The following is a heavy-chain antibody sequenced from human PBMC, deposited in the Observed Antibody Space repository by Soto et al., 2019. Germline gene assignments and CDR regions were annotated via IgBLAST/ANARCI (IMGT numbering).Heavy chain of an antibody. CDR1: GFTFSNYG. V-gene: IGHV3-23*01. D-gene: IGHD6-13*01. CDR2: ISGSVGST. Sequence: GGSLRLSCAASGFTFSNYGINWVRQSPGKGLEWVSVISGSVGSTYYADSVKGRFTITRDNTKNTLYLLMNSLRAEDTAVYYCAKAGGAAGTVDYFDYWGQGTLVTVSS. J-gene: IGHJ4*02. CDR3: AKAGGAAGTVDYFDY.